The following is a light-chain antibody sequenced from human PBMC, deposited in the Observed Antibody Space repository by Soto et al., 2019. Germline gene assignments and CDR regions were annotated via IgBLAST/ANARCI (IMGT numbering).Light chain of an antibody. CDR1: QTISRS. CDR3: QQYDSYSPYT. CDR2: KAS. Sequence: DIQMTQFPPTLSASIGDRVTITCRASQTISRSLAWYQQKPGKAPKLLIYKASTLETGVPSRFSGSGSGTEFTLTISSLQTDDFATYYCQQYDSYSPYTFGQGTRLEIK. J-gene: IGKJ2*01. V-gene: IGKV1-5*03.